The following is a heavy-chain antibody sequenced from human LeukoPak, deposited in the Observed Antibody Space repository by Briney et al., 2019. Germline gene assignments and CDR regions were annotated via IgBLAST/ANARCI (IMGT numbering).Heavy chain of an antibody. D-gene: IGHD2-15*01. V-gene: IGHV4-31*03. J-gene: IGHJ4*02. Sequence: TSETLSLTCTVSGGSISSGGYYWSWIRQHPGKGLAWIGYIYYSGSTYYNPSLKSRVTISVDTSKNQFSLKLSSVTAADTAVYYCARADCSGGSCYGHYYFDYWGQGTLVTVSS. CDR2: IYYSGST. CDR3: ARADCSGGSCYGHYYFDY. CDR1: GGSISSGGYY.